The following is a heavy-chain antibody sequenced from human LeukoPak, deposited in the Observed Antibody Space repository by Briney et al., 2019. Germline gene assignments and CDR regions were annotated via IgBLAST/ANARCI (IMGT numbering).Heavy chain of an antibody. J-gene: IGHJ4*02. Sequence: GASVKVYCKASGGTFSSYAISWVRQAPGQGLEWMGWISAYNGNTNYAQKLQGRVTMTTDTSTSTAYMELRSLRSDDTAVYYCARVSGYLFDYWGQGTLVTVSS. CDR1: GGTFSSYA. V-gene: IGHV1-18*01. CDR3: ARVSGYLFDY. CDR2: ISAYNGNT. D-gene: IGHD3-22*01.